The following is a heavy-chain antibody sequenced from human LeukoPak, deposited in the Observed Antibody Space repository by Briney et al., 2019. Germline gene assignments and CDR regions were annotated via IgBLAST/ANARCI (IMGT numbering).Heavy chain of an antibody. V-gene: IGHV3-23*01. J-gene: IGHJ4*02. CDR1: GFTFSSYV. D-gene: IGHD2-15*01. CDR2: ITDSGGDT. CDR3: AKVGGGGYPYYFDY. Sequence: GGSLRLSCAASGFTFSSYVMSWVRQAPGKGLEWVSAITDSGGDTYYADSVKGRFTISRDNSKNTLYLQMNSLRPEDTAVFYCAKVGGGGYPYYFDYWGQGTLVTVSS.